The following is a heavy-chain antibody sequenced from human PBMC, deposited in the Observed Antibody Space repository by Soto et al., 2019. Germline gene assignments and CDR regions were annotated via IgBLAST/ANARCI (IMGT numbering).Heavy chain of an antibody. J-gene: IGHJ6*02. CDR3: AKEVVVESAGRSHYYYYGLDV. D-gene: IGHD2-2*01. CDR1: GCTFSIYA. Sequence: EVQLLESGGGLVQPGGSLRLSCAASGCTFSIYAMNWVRQAPGKGLEWVSVISGSGGRTYYADSVKGRFTMSRDNSKNTLYLQMNSLRAEDTAVYYCAKEVVVESAGRSHYYYYGLDVWGQGTTVTVSS. CDR2: ISGSGGRT. V-gene: IGHV3-23*01.